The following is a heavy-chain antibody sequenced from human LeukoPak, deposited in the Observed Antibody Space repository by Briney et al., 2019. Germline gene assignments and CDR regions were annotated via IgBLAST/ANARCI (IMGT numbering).Heavy chain of an antibody. V-gene: IGHV3-30*18. CDR2: ISYDGSNK. Sequence: QPGGSLRLSCAVSGFTFSSYGMHWVRQAPGKGLEWVAVISYDGSNKYYADSVKGRFTISRDNSKNTLYLQMNSLRAEDTAVYYCAKDGYNQGFDYWGQGTLVTVSS. CDR3: AKDGYNQGFDY. D-gene: IGHD5-24*01. CDR1: GFTFSSYG. J-gene: IGHJ4*02.